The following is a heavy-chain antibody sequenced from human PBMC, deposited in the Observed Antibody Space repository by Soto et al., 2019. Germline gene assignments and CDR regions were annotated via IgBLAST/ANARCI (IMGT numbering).Heavy chain of an antibody. CDR3: ARDLGCSSTSCYLNWFDP. Sequence: QVQLVQSGAEVKKPGSSVKVSCKASGGTFSSYAISWVRQAPGQGLEWMGGIIPIFGTANYAQKFRGRVTITADESTSTAYMELSSLRSEDTAVYYCARDLGCSSTSCYLNWFDPWGQGTLVTVSS. CDR2: IIPIFGTA. CDR1: GGTFSSYA. J-gene: IGHJ5*02. D-gene: IGHD2-2*01. V-gene: IGHV1-69*01.